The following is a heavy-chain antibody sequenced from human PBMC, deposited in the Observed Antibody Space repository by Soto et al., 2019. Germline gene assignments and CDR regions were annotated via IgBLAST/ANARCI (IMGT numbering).Heavy chain of an antibody. CDR3: ARDRSLGGSSMDV. D-gene: IGHD1-26*01. V-gene: IGHV3-30-3*01. CDR1: GFTFSSYA. Sequence: QVQLVESGGGVVQPGRSLRLSCAASGFTFSSYAMHWVRHAPGKGLEWVAVISYDGSNKYYAGSVKGRFTISRDNPKKTLYLQRNSLRAEATAVYYCARDRSLGGSSMDVWGQGTTVTVCS. CDR2: ISYDGSNK. J-gene: IGHJ6*02.